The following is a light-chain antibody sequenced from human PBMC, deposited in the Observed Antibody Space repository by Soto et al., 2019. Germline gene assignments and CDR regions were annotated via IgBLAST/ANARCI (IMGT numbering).Light chain of an antibody. CDR1: QSVSSNY. V-gene: IGKV3-20*01. Sequence: LTQSPGTLSLSPGERATLSCRTSQSVSSNYLAWYQQKLGQAPRLLIYGASSRATGIPERFSGSGSGTDFTLTISRLEPEDFAVYYCQQYGSSVTWTFGQGTKVEIK. CDR2: GAS. J-gene: IGKJ1*01. CDR3: QQYGSSVTWT.